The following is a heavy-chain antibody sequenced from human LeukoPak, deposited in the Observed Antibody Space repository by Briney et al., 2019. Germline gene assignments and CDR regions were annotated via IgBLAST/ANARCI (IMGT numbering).Heavy chain of an antibody. D-gene: IGHD3-3*01. CDR2: IYTSGST. CDR1: GGSISSYY. V-gene: IGHV4-4*07. CDR3: ARDGDFWSGGMIDY. Sequence: SETLSLTCTVSGGSISSYYWSWIRQPAGKGLEWIGRIYTSGSTNYNPSLKSRVTISVDKPKNQFSLKLSSVTAADTAVYYCARDGDFWSGGMIDYWGQGTLVTVSS. J-gene: IGHJ4*02.